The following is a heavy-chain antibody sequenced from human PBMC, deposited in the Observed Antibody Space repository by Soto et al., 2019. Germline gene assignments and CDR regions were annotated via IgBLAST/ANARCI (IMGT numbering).Heavy chain of an antibody. J-gene: IGHJ5*02. Sequence: PGGSRRLSWAASGFTFSNYEMNWVRQAPGKGLEWISYISSRGTVKYNADSVKGRFTTSRDNAKNSLYLQMNSLRAEDTAVYYCTRYRWFDAWGQGTLVTVSS. CDR3: TRYRWFDA. CDR1: GFTFSNYE. V-gene: IGHV3-48*03. D-gene: IGHD3-16*02. CDR2: ISSRGTVK.